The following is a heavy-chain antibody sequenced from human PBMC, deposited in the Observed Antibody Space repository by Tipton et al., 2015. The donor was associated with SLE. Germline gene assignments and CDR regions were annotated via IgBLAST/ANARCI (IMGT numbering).Heavy chain of an antibody. J-gene: IGHJ6*03. D-gene: IGHD1-26*01. Sequence: TLSLTCTVSGGSISSYYWSWIRQPPGKGLEWIGYIYYSGSTYYNPSLKSRVTISVDTSKNQFSLKLSSVTAADTAVYYCARWERDYNYMDVWGKGTTVTVSS. V-gene: IGHV4-59*08. CDR2: IYYSGST. CDR3: ARWERDYNYMDV. CDR1: GGSISSYY.